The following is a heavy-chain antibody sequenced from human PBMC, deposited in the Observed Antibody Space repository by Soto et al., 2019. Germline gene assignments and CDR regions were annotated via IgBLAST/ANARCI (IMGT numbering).Heavy chain of an antibody. CDR3: ARVHDSSGYYYYNYGMDV. J-gene: IGHJ6*02. V-gene: IGHV3-33*01. D-gene: IGHD3-22*01. CDR2: IWYDGSNS. Sequence: GGSLRLSCAASGVTFSSYGMHGVRQAPGKGREWVAVIWYDGSNSYYADSVKGRFSISRDNSKNTLYLQRNSLRAEDTAVYYCARVHDSSGYYYYNYGMDVWGQGPTVTVSS. CDR1: GVTFSSYG.